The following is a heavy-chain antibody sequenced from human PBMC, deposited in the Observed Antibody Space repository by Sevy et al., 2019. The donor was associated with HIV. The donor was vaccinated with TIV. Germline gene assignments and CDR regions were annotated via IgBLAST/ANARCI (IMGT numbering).Heavy chain of an antibody. CDR1: GYIFSDYN. J-gene: IGHJ3*02. V-gene: IGHV1-2*06. CDR2: INPNSGVT. D-gene: IGHD1-20*01. Sequence: ASVKVSCKTTGYIFSDYNMHWVRQAPGQGLEWMALINPNSGVTIYAQKFRGRVSLTRDTSMITAYMVLSALTSDDTAVYYCVREDNNAPRTLLSFDIWGQGTMVTVSS. CDR3: VREDNNAPRTLLSFDI.